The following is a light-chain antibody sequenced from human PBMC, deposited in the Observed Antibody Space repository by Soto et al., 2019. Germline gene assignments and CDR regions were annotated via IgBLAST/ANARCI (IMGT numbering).Light chain of an antibody. CDR1: QSVSSSY. CDR2: GAS. Sequence: EFVLTQSPGTLSLSPGERATLSCRASQSVSSSYLAWYQQKPGQAPRLLIYGASSRATGIPDRFSGSGSGTDFTLTITRLEPEDSAVYFCQQYTGPPTPFGQGTRLEIK. J-gene: IGKJ5*01. V-gene: IGKV3-20*01. CDR3: QQYTGPPTP.